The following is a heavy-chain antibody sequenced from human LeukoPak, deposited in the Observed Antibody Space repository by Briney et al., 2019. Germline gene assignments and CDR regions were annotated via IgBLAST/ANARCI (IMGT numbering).Heavy chain of an antibody. Sequence: GGSLRLSCAASGFTFDDYAMHWVRRAPGKGLEWVSLISGDGGSTYYADSVKGRFTISRDNSKNSLYLQMNSLRTEDTALYYCAKDRGRRWLQFFDAFDIWGQGTMVTVSS. V-gene: IGHV3-43*02. CDR3: AKDRGRRWLQFFDAFDI. CDR1: GFTFDDYA. J-gene: IGHJ3*02. D-gene: IGHD5-24*01. CDR2: ISGDGGST.